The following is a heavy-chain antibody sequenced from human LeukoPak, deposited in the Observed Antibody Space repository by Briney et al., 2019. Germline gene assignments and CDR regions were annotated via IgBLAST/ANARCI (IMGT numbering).Heavy chain of an antibody. CDR1: GGSISSSSYY. CDR3: AREPYCSGGSCSRFDP. Sequence: SETLSLTCTVSGGSISSSSYYWSWIRQPPGKGLEWIGEINHSGNTNYNPSLKSRVSISVDTSKNQFSLKLSSVTAADTAVYYCAREPYCSGGSCSRFDPWGQGTLVTVSS. J-gene: IGHJ5*02. V-gene: IGHV4-39*07. CDR2: INHSGNT. D-gene: IGHD2-15*01.